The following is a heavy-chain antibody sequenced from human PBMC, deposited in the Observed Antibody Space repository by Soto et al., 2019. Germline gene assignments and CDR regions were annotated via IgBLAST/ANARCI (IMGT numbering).Heavy chain of an antibody. J-gene: IGHJ4*02. V-gene: IGHV4-59*08. CDR1: SGSISTYY. Sequence: TSETLSLTCTVSSGSISTYYWSWIRQPPGKGLEWIGYIYYTGSINYNPSLKSRVTISVDTSKNQFSLKLSSVTAADTAVYYCARRPARGYSGYDLSWGQGTLVTVSP. D-gene: IGHD5-12*01. CDR3: ARRPARGYSGYDLS. CDR2: IYYTGSI.